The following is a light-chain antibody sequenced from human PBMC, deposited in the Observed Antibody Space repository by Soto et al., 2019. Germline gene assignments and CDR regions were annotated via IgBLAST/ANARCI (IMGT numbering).Light chain of an antibody. Sequence: DIQMTQSPSSLSASVGDRVTITCQASQDISNYLNWYQQKPGKAPKLLIYDASNLETGVPSRFSGRASGTDFTFTISSLQPEDFSTYSCQQYDNLPITFGQGTRLEIK. V-gene: IGKV1-33*01. CDR2: DAS. CDR1: QDISNY. CDR3: QQYDNLPIT. J-gene: IGKJ5*01.